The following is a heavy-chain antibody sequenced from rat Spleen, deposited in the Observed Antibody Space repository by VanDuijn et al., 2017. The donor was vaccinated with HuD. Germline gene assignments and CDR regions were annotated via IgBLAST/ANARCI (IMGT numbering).Heavy chain of an antibody. D-gene: IGHD1-2*01. J-gene: IGHJ1*01. Sequence: EVQLVESGGGLVQPGRSLKLSCAASGFSFSDYDMAWVRQAPTKGLEWIASINTGGDRTYYRDSVKGRFTLSRDDAKNIQYLQMDSLKSEDTATYYCTRPWAARFLLYWYFDFWGPGTMVTVSS. V-gene: IGHV5S13*01. CDR2: INTGGDRT. CDR1: GFSFSDYD. CDR3: TRPWAARFLLYWYFDF.